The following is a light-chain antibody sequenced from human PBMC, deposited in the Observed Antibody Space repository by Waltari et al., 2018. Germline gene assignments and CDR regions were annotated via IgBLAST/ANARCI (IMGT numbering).Light chain of an antibody. J-gene: IGLJ2*01. Sequence: QAVVTQEPSLTVSPGGTVTLTCGSNTGAVTSGHYPYWFQQTPGQAPRTLIYDTNNKQSWTPARFSGSLLGGKGALTLSGAQPEDEAEYYCSLSYSGAVVFGGGTKLTVL. CDR1: TGAVTSGHY. CDR2: DTN. V-gene: IGLV7-46*01. CDR3: SLSYSGAVV.